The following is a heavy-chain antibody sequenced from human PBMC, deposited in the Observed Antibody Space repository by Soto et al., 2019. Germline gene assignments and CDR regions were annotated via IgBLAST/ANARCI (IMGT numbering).Heavy chain of an antibody. J-gene: IGHJ3*02. Sequence: QVQLVESGGGVVQPGRSLRLSCAASGFTFSSYGMHWVRQAPGKGLEWVAVIWYDGSNKYYADSVKGRFTISRDNSKNTLYLQMNSLGAEDTAVYYCARDNIDSSARDDAFDIWGRGTMVTVSS. CDR2: IWYDGSNK. D-gene: IGHD3-22*01. CDR1: GFTFSSYG. CDR3: ARDNIDSSARDDAFDI. V-gene: IGHV3-33*01.